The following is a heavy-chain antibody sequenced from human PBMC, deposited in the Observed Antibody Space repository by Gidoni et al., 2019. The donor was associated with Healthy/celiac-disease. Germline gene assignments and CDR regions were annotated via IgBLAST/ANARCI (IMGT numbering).Heavy chain of an antibody. CDR3: ARDLSRQQLCLEPPTNCYWYFDL. CDR1: GCTFSSDW. D-gene: IGHD6-13*01. V-gene: IGHV3-7*04. J-gene: IGHJ2*01. CDR2: IKQDGSEK. Sequence: EGQLVEPGGGLVQPGGSLRLSCAASGCTFSSDWMSWLRQAPGKGLEWVPNIKQDGSEKDYVDSVKGRFTISRDNSKNSLYLQMNSLRAEDTAVYYCARDLSRQQLCLEPPTNCYWYFDLWGRGTLVTVSS.